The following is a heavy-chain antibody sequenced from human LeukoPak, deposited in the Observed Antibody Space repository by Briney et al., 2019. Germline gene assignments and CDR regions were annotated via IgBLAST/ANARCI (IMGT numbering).Heavy chain of an antibody. CDR2: INPSDGST. CDR1: GYTFTSYY. Sequence: ASVKVSCKASGYTFTSYYIHWVRQAPGQGLEWMGIINPSDGSTSYAQKFQGRVTMTRDMSTTTVYMELSSLRSEDTAVYYCARIDYVWGSYRWNYFDYWGQGTLVTVSS. J-gene: IGHJ4*02. CDR3: ARIDYVWGSYRWNYFDY. D-gene: IGHD3-16*02. V-gene: IGHV1-46*01.